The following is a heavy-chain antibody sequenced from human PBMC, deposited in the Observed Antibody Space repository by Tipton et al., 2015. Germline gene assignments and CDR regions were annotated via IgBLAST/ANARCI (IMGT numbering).Heavy chain of an antibody. J-gene: IGHJ3*01. V-gene: IGHV3-30*18. CDR1: GFTFSKAW. CDR3: AKESTPEVVADYDAFDV. Sequence: SLRLSCAASGFTFSKAWMSWVRQAPGKGLEWVAFISYDGSDKYYADSVKGRFTVSRDKSKKTVYLEMNSLRGEDTAVYYCAKESTPEVVADYDAFDVWGQGTMVTVSS. CDR2: ISYDGSDK. D-gene: IGHD2-15*01.